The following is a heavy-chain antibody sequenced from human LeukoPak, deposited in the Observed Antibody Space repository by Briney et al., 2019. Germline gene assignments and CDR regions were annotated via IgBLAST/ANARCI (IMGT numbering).Heavy chain of an antibody. V-gene: IGHV5-51*01. D-gene: IGHD3-3*01. J-gene: IGHJ4*02. Sequence: PGESLKISCKGSGYIFTSYWIGWVRQMPGKGLEWMGIIYPGDSDTRYSPSFQGQVTISADKSISTAYLQWSSLKASDTTMYYCARSNYDFWSGYLYWGQGTLVTVSS. CDR1: GYIFTSYW. CDR3: ARSNYDFWSGYLY. CDR2: IYPGDSDT.